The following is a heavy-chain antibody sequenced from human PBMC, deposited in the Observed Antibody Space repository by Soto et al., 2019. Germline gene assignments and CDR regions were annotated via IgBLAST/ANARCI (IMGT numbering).Heavy chain of an antibody. Sequence: SEPLSLTCTVSGGSISSSSYYWGWIRQPPGKGLEWIGSIYYSGSTYYNPSLKSRVTISVDTSKNQFSLKLSSVTAADTAVYYCARHDLYDSNRFDYWGQGTLVTVSS. V-gene: IGHV4-39*01. D-gene: IGHD2-2*02. CDR1: GGSISSSSYY. J-gene: IGHJ4*02. CDR3: ARHDLYDSNRFDY. CDR2: IYYSGST.